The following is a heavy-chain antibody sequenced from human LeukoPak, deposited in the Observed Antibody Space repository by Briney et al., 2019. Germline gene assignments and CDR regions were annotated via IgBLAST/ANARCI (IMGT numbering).Heavy chain of an antibody. CDR2: ISLYNEKK. J-gene: IGHJ5*01. CDR1: GYTFTSYG. Sequence: ASVKVSCKASGYTFTSYGINWVRQAPGQGLEWMGWISLYNEKKEYAQKFQGRFTMTTDASTSKAFMELRSLRSDDTAVYYCARGGFTVVRNWFDSWGQGTLVTVSS. V-gene: IGHV1-18*01. CDR3: ARGGFTVVRNWFDS. D-gene: IGHD3-10*01.